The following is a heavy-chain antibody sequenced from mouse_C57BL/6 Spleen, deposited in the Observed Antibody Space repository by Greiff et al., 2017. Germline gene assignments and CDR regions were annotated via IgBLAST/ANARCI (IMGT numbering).Heavy chain of an antibody. CDR1: GFTFSSYA. D-gene: IGHD1-2*01. V-gene: IGHV5-4*01. Sequence: EVHLVESGGGLVKPGGSLKLSCAASGFTFSSYAMSWVRQTPEKRLEWVATISDGGSYTYYPDNVKGRFTISRDNAKNNLYLQMSHLKSEDTAMYYCARDRDGTDYYGSLWYFDVWGTGTTVTVSS. CDR3: ARDRDGTDYYGSLWYFDV. CDR2: ISDGGSYT. J-gene: IGHJ1*03.